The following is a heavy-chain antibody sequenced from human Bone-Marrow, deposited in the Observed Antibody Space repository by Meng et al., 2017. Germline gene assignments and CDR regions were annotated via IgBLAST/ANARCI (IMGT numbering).Heavy chain of an antibody. Sequence: QVQQGGAGLLKPSETLPLTCAVYGGSFSGYYWSWNRQPPGKGLEWIGEINHSGSTNYNPSLKSRVTISVDTSQNNLSLKLSSVTAADSAVYYCARGPTTMAHDFDYWGQGTLVTVSS. CDR1: GGSFSGYY. CDR3: ARGPTTMAHDFDY. V-gene: IGHV4-34*01. D-gene: IGHD4-11*01. J-gene: IGHJ4*02. CDR2: INHSGST.